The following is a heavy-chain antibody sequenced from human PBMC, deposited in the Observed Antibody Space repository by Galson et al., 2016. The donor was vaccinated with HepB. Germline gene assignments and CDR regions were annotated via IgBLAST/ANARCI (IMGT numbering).Heavy chain of an antibody. J-gene: IGHJ4*02. Sequence: SLRLSCAVSGFTFNSNWMTWVRQAPGKGLEWVANINEDGSEKYYVDSVKGRLIISRDNAKNSLYLQMKSLRSDDTAMYYCAVGSAVDYWGQGTLVTVSS. CDR1: GFTFNSNW. CDR2: INEDGSEK. D-gene: IGHD6-25*01. CDR3: AVGSAVDY. V-gene: IGHV3-7*03.